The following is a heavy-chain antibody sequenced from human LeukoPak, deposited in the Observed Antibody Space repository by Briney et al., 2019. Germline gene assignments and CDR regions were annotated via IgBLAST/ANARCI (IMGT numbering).Heavy chain of an antibody. D-gene: IGHD3-22*01. CDR2: IYYSGST. CDR3: ARIPYDSSGYYFVRLDAFDI. CDR1: GGSISSSSYY. Sequence: SETLSLTCTVSGGSISSSSYYWGWIRQPPGKGLEWIGSIYYSGSTYYNPSLKSRVTISVDTSKNQFSLKLSSVTAADTAVCYCARIPYDSSGYYFVRLDAFDIWGQGTMVTVSS. V-gene: IGHV4-39*01. J-gene: IGHJ3*02.